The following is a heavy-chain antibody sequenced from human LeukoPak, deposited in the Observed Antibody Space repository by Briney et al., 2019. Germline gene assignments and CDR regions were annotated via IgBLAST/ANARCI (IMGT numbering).Heavy chain of an antibody. J-gene: IGHJ5*02. CDR1: GFTFSSYG. V-gene: IGHV3-30*02. CDR2: IRYDGSNK. Sequence: GGSLRLSCAASGFTFSSYGMHWVRQAPGKGLEWVAFIRYDGSNKYYADSVKGRFTISRDNSKNTLYLQMNSLRAEDTAVYYCAKLTLAGTIHNNWFDPWGQGTLVTVSS. D-gene: IGHD6-19*01. CDR3: AKLTLAGTIHNNWFDP.